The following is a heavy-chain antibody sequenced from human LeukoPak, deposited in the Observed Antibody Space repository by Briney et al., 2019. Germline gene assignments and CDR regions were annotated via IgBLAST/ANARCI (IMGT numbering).Heavy chain of an antibody. Sequence: SETLSLTCTLSGGSVINYYWSWIRQSPGKGLEWIGNIHYSGSTKYNPSLKSRVTISIDTAKNDFSLNLKFVTAADTAVYYCARAASGWYGLFDYWGQGTLVTVSS. CDR3: ARAASGWYGLFDY. V-gene: IGHV4-59*02. CDR2: IHYSGST. CDR1: GGSVINYY. D-gene: IGHD6-13*01. J-gene: IGHJ4*02.